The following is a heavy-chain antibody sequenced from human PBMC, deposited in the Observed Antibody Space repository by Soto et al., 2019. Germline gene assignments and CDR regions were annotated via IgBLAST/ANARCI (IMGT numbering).Heavy chain of an antibody. CDR2: FYDSGGT. CDR1: GGSVSSGSHY. V-gene: IGHV4-61*01. CDR3: AGRSGEGWFDP. J-gene: IGHJ5*02. Sequence: QVQLQESGPGLVKPSETLSHSCSVSGGSVSSGSHYWSWIRQPPGTGLEWIGFFYDSGGTHYNPPFKSRVTISLNASKNQFSLKLSSVTAADTAVYYCAGRSGEGWFDPWGQGTLVTVSS. D-gene: IGHD2-15*01.